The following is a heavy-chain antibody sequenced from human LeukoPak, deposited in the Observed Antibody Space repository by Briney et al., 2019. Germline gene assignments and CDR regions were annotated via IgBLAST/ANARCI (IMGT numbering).Heavy chain of an antibody. V-gene: IGHV5-51*01. CDR2: IYPADSDI. J-gene: IGHJ5*02. Sequence: GESLKISCKGSGYSINNYWIAWVRQMPGKGLEWMGIIYPADSDIRYSPSFQGQVTISADESISTAYLQWNSLKASDTAMYYCARQEYCSGASCYTWFDPWGQGTLVTVSS. CDR3: ARQEYCSGASCYTWFDP. D-gene: IGHD2-15*01. CDR1: GYSINNYW.